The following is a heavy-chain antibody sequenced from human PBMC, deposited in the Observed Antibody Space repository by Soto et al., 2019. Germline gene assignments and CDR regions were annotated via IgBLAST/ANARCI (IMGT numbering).Heavy chain of an antibody. CDR2: ISSNGGST. J-gene: IGHJ4*02. D-gene: IGHD4-4*01. Sequence: HPWGSLRLSCAASGFSCSNYGMHWVRQAPGKGLEYVAIISSNGGSTYYANSVKGRFTISRDNSKNTLYLQMGSLRAEDMAVYYCARGLQELDYWGQGTLVTVSS. CDR3: ARGLQELDY. V-gene: IGHV3-64*01. CDR1: GFSCSNYG.